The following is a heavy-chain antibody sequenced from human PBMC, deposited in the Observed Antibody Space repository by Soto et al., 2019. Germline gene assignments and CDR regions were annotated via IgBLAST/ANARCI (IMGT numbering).Heavy chain of an antibody. CDR3: ARGAPLIAAAVYFDY. J-gene: IGHJ4*02. CDR2: IYYSGST. D-gene: IGHD6-13*01. V-gene: IGHV4-59*01. CDR1: GGSISSYY. Sequence: SETLSLTCTVSGGSISSYYWSWIRQPPGKGLEWIGYIYYSGSTNYNPSLKSRVTISVDTSKNQFSLKLSSVTAADTAVYYCARGAPLIAAAVYFDYWGQGTLVTVSS.